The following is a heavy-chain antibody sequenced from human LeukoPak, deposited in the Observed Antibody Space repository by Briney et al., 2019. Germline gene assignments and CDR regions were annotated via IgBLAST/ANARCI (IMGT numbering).Heavy chain of an antibody. CDR1: GYTFTGYY. J-gene: IGHJ3*02. CDR3: ARGNYDILTGYGDDAFDI. D-gene: IGHD3-9*01. CDR2: INPNSGGT. V-gene: IGHV1-2*02. Sequence: ASVKVSCKASGYTFTGYYMHWVRQAPGQGLEWMGWINPNSGGTNYAQKFQGRVTMTRDTSISTAYMELSRLRSDDTAVYYCARGNYDILTGYGDDAFDIWGQGTMVTVSS.